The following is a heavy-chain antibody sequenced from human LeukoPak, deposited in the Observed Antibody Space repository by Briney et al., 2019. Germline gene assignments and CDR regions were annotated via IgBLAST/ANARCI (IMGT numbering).Heavy chain of an antibody. CDR1: GFSFSGYA. CDR2: ISGSGAST. J-gene: IGHJ4*02. D-gene: IGHD2-2*02. CDR3: AKGSRGYTNYYFDS. Sequence: GGSLRLSCASSGFSFSGYAMIWVRQAPGKGLELVSTISGSGASTFYADSVRGRFIASKDIPSNTVYLQMNSLRAEDTAVYNCAKGSRGYTNYYFDSWGQGTLVTVSS. V-gene: IGHV3-23*01.